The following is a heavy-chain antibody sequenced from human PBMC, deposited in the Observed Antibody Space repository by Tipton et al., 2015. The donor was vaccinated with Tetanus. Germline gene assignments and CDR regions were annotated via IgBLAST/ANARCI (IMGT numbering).Heavy chain of an antibody. V-gene: IGHV3-23*01. D-gene: IGHD6-19*01. CDR1: GFTFSSYA. CDR3: AKDVGVAVAGSGYNWFDP. J-gene: IGHJ5*02. Sequence: SLRLSCAASGFTFSSYAMSWVRQAPGRGLEWVSAISGSGGSTYYADSVKGRFTISRDNSKNTLYLQMNSLRAEDTAVYYCAKDVGVAVAGSGYNWFDPWGQGTLVTVSS. CDR2: ISGSGGST.